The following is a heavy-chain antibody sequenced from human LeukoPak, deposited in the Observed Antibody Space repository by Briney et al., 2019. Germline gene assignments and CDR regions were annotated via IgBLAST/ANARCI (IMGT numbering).Heavy chain of an antibody. Sequence: AAVKVSFKVSGYTFIENYIHWVRQAPGQGLEWMGLINPHTGAANYSQKFQGRVTMTRDTSISTAYMYLTRLRFDDTAVYYCARGTSGYSPWGQGTPVTVSS. CDR1: GYTFIENY. D-gene: IGHD3-3*01. V-gene: IGHV1-2*02. CDR3: ARGTSGYSP. J-gene: IGHJ4*02. CDR2: INPHTGAA.